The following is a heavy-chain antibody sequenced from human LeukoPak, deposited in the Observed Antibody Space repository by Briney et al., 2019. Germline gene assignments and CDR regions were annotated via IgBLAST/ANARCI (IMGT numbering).Heavy chain of an antibody. J-gene: IGHJ5*02. V-gene: IGHV4-59*01. D-gene: IGHD4-17*01. CDR3: ARGGTTVTPGLLWFDP. Sequence: NPSETLSRTCTVSGGSISNYYWSWVRQPPGKGLEWIGYIYYSGTTNYNPSLESRVTISVDTSKNQFSLNLSSVTAADTAVYYCARGGTTVTPGLLWFDPWGQGTLVTVSS. CDR2: IYYSGTT. CDR1: GGSISNYY.